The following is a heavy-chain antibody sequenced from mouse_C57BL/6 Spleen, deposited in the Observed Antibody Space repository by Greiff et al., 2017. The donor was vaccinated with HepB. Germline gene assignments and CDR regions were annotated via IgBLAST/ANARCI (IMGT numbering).Heavy chain of an antibody. D-gene: IGHD2-4*01. CDR2: ISYDGSN. CDR1: GYSITSGYY. Sequence: VQLQQSGPGLVKPSQSLSLTCSVTGYSITSGYYWNWIRQFPGNKLEWMGYISYDGSNNYNPSLKNRISITRDTSKNQFFLKLNSVTTEDTATYYCARWGSMITGGYFDVWGTGTTVTVSS. V-gene: IGHV3-6*01. CDR3: ARWGSMITGGYFDV. J-gene: IGHJ1*03.